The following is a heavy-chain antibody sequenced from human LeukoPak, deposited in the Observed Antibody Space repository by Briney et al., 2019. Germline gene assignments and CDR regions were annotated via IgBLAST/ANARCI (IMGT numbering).Heavy chain of an antibody. CDR1: GGTFSSYA. J-gene: IGHJ4*02. D-gene: IGHD6-25*01. Sequence: SVKVSCKASGGTFSSYAINWVRQAPGQGLEWMGGFIPIFGRANYAQKFQGRVTIIADESTSTTYMELSSLRSEDTAVYFCAREVSGIAAASSPQPFDYWGQGTLVTVSS. CDR2: FIPIFGRA. CDR3: AREVSGIAAASSPQPFDY. V-gene: IGHV1-69*13.